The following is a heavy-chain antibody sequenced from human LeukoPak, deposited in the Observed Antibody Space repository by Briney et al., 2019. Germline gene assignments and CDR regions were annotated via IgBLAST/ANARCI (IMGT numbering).Heavy chain of an antibody. CDR3: ATDLYYYTSGSFYVGF. CDR2: FNPEARDM. Sequence: GASVKVSCNVSEFTVIEFFIHWVRQAPGKGLEWMGGFNPEARDMVYAQKFQGRVTMTEDTSTDTAYMELSSLTSEDTAVYYCATDLYYYTSGSFYVGFWGQGTLVTVSS. CDR1: EFTVIEFF. D-gene: IGHD3-10*01. V-gene: IGHV1-24*01. J-gene: IGHJ1*01.